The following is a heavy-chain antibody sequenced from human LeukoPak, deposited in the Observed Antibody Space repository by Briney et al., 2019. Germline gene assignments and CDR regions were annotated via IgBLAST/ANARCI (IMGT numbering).Heavy chain of an antibody. CDR1: GGSFSGYY. V-gene: IGHV4-34*01. CDR3: ARHVPGPLRYSGYDGAD. Sequence: SETLSLTCAVYGGSFSGYYWSWIRQPPGKGLEWIGEINHSGSTNYNPSLKSRVTISVDTSKNQFSLKLSSVTAADTAVYYCARHVPGPLRYSGYDGADWGQGTLVTVSS. D-gene: IGHD5-12*01. J-gene: IGHJ4*02. CDR2: INHSGST.